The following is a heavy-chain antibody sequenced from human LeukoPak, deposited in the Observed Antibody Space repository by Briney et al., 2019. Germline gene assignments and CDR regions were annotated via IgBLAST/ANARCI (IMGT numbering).Heavy chain of an antibody. D-gene: IGHD4-23*01. CDR1: GFSLSTSGVG. V-gene: IGHV2-5*01. CDR3: ARIVVGGNSGHDAFDI. CDR2: IYWNDDK. Sequence: SGPTLVKPTQTLTLTCTFSGFSLSTSGVGVGWIRQPPGKALEWLALIYWNDDKRYSPSLKSRLTITKDTSKNQVVLTMTNMDPVDTATYYCARIVVGGNSGHDAFDIWGQGTMVTVSS. J-gene: IGHJ3*02.